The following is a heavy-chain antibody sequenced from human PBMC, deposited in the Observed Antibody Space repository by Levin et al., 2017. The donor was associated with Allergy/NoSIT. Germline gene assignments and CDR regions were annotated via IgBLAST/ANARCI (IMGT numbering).Heavy chain of an antibody. V-gene: IGHV3-23*01. CDR2: ISGSGGNT. CDR1: GFSFSSYA. D-gene: IGHD1-26*01. Sequence: GGSLRLSCAASGFSFSSYAMSWVRQAPGKGLEWVSGISGSGGNTYYAGSVKGRFTISRDNSKNTLYLQMNSLRVEDTAVYYCAKNSGSYYRSWFDPWGQGTLVTVSS. CDR3: AKNSGSYYRSWFDP. J-gene: IGHJ5*02.